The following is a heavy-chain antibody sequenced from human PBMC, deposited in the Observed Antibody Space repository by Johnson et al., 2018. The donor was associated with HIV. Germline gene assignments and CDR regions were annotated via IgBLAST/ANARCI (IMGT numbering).Heavy chain of an antibody. V-gene: IGHV3-11*01. J-gene: IGHJ3*02. D-gene: IGHD6-6*01. Sequence: QVQLVESGGGLVQPGGSLRLSCAASGFTFSDYYMSWIRQAPGKGLEWVSGISWDGGSTYYADSVKGRFTISRDNSKNSLYLQMNSLRAEDTALYYCARYSSSSSFDIWGQGTMVTVSS. CDR2: ISWDGGST. CDR3: ARYSSSSSFDI. CDR1: GFTFSDYY.